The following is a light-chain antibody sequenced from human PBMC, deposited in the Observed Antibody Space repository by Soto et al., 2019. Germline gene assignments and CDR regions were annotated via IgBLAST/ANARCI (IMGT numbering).Light chain of an antibody. CDR3: QQHGSSPIT. J-gene: IGKJ5*01. CDR2: GAR. V-gene: IGKV3-20*01. Sequence: EIVLTQSPATLSLSPWERATLSCRASQSVSSYLAWYQQKPGQAPRLLIYGARTRATGVPDRFSASGSGTDFSLTISRLEPEDFAVYYCQQHGSSPITFGQGTRLEIK. CDR1: QSVSSY.